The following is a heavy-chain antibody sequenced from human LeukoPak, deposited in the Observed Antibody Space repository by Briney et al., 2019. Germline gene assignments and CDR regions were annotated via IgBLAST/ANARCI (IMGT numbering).Heavy chain of an antibody. J-gene: IGHJ4*02. Sequence: GRSLRLSCAASGFTFSSYAMHWVRQAPGKGLEWAAVISYDGSNKYYADSVKGRFTISRDNSKNTLYLQMNSLRAEDTAMYYCARDDCSSTSCYRTKGVDYWGQGTLVTVSS. CDR1: GFTFSSYA. CDR3: ARDDCSSTSCYRTKGVDY. CDR2: ISYDGSNK. V-gene: IGHV3-30-3*01. D-gene: IGHD2-2*01.